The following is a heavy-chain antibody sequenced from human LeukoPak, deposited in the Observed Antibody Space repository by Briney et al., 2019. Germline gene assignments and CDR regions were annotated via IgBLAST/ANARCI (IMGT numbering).Heavy chain of an antibody. D-gene: IGHD3-22*01. V-gene: IGHV1-69*05. CDR2: IIPIFGTA. CDR3: ASAYDSSGYSLYYYYMDV. J-gene: IGHJ6*03. Sequence: SVKVSCKASGGTFSSYAISWVRQAPGQGLEWMGGIIPIFGTANYAQKFQGRVTITTDESTSTAYMELSSLRSEDTAVYYCASAYDSSGYSLYYYYMDVWGKGTTVTVSS. CDR1: GGTFSSYA.